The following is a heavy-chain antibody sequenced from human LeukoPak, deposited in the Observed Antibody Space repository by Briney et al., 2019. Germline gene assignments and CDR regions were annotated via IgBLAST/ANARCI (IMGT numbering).Heavy chain of an antibody. CDR2: ISGTGGSR. J-gene: IGHJ6*02. D-gene: IGHD6-13*01. CDR1: GFTFNNYA. V-gene: IGHV3-23*01. Sequence: GGSLRLSCAASGFTFNNYAMGWVRQAPGKGLEWVSGISGTGGSRYYADSVKGRFTISRDNAKNSLSLQMNSLRAEDTAVYYCARASAATHFAMDVWGQGTTVTVSS. CDR3: ARASAATHFAMDV.